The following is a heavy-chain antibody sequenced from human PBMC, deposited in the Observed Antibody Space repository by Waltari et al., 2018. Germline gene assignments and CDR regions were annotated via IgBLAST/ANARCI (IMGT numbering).Heavy chain of an antibody. CDR1: GGSLSSSRYY. V-gene: IGHV4-39*01. CDR3: ARHPAMTIMLWYFDL. D-gene: IGHD2-8*01. CDR2: IYYSVST. J-gene: IGHJ2*01. Sequence: QLPLQESGPGLVKPSEPLSLTCTVSGGSLSSSRYYWGWIRQPPGKGLEWIGSIYYSVSTYYNPSLKSRVTISVDTSKNQFSLKLSSVTAADTAVYYCARHPAMTIMLWYFDLWGRGTLVTVSS.